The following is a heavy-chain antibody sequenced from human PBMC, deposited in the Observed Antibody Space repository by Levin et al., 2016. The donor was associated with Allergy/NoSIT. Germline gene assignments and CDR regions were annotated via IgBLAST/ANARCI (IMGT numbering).Heavy chain of an antibody. Sequence: SETLSLTCTVSGGSISSDDSFWNWIRQPPGKGLEWIGSIYYSGTTYYNPSLKSRVTISVDKSQSLFSLRLTSVTAADTALYFCAKLTAAHSNLRKYYYGMDVWGKGATVIVSS. J-gene: IGHJ6*04. CDR1: GGSISSDDSF. V-gene: IGHV4-39*01. CDR2: IYYSGTT. CDR3: AKLTAAHSNLRKYYYGMDV. D-gene: IGHD6-13*01.